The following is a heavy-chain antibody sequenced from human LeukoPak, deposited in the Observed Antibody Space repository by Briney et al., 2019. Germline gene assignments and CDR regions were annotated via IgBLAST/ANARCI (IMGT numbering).Heavy chain of an antibody. D-gene: IGHD4-17*01. CDR1: GYTFTGYY. V-gene: IGHV1-2*02. CDR3: ARDVSPAVSYGDYLFDY. Sequence: ASVKVSCKASGYTFTGYYMHWVRQAPGQGLEWMGWINPNSGGTNYAQKFQGRVTMTRDTSISTAYMELSRLRSDDTAVYYCARDVSPAVSYGDYLFDYWGQGTLVTVSS. CDR2: INPNSGGT. J-gene: IGHJ4*02.